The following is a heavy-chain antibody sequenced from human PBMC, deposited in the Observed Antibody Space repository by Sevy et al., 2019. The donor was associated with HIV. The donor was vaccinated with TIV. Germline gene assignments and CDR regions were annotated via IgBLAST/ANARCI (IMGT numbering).Heavy chain of an antibody. V-gene: IGHV3-15*01. CDR2: IKSKTDGGTT. Sequence: RGSLRLSCAASGFTFSNAWMSWVRQAPGKGLERVGRIKSKTDGGTTDYAAPVKGRLTISRDDSKNTLYLQMNSLKTEDTAVHYCTIIFGVVTPFDYWGQGTLATVSS. CDR1: GFTFSNAW. D-gene: IGHD3-3*02. CDR3: TIIFGVVTPFDY. J-gene: IGHJ4*02.